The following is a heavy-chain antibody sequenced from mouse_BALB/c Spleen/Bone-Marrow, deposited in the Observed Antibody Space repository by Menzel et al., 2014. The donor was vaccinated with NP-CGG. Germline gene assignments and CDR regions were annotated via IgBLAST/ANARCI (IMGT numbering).Heavy chain of an antibody. J-gene: IGHJ4*01. Sequence: SGGGLVQPGGSLKLSCAASGFTFSYYTMSWVRQTPEKRLEWVAYISNGGSTTYHPDTVKGRFTISRDNAKNTLYLQMSSLKSEDTAMYYCARDGYDVGGALDYWGQGTSVTVSS. D-gene: IGHD2-2*01. CDR2: ISNGGSTT. V-gene: IGHV5-12-2*01. CDR1: GFTFSYYT. CDR3: ARDGYDVGGALDY.